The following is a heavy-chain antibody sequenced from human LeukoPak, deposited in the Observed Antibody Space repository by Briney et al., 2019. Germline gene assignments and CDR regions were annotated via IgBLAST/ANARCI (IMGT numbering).Heavy chain of an antibody. CDR1: GFTFSSYA. CDR2: ISYDGSNK. Sequence: GGSLRLSCAASGFTFSSYAMHWVRQAPDKGLEWVAVISYDGSNKYYADSVKGRFTISRDNSKNTLYLQMNSLRAEDTAVYYCARRPVVPARGYYGTDVSGQGPRSPSP. CDR3: ARRPVVPARGYYGTDV. D-gene: IGHD2-2*01. J-gene: IGHJ6*02. V-gene: IGHV3-30-3*01.